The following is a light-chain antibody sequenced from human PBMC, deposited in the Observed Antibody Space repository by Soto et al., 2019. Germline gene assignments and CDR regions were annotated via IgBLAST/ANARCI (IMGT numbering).Light chain of an antibody. Sequence: QSALTQPRSVSGSPGQSVTISCTGTSGDVGGYNFVSWYQQHPGKVPTLVIFYVSHRPSGVPDRFSGSKSGNTASLTISGLQAEDEADYYCCSYGGSYTWVFGGGTKLTVL. CDR1: SGDVGGYNF. J-gene: IGLJ2*01. CDR2: YVS. CDR3: CSYGGSYTWV. V-gene: IGLV2-11*01.